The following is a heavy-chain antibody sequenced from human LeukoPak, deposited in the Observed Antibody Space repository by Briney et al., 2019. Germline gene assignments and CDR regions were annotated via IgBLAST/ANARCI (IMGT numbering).Heavy chain of an antibody. J-gene: IGHJ5*02. CDR2: MNPNSGNT. D-gene: IGHD3-3*01. CDR3: AITYDSWSGYLGVPPSGLDP. V-gene: IGHV1-8*03. CDR1: GYTFTSYD. Sequence: ASVKVSCKASGYTFTSYDINWVRQATGQGLEWMGWMNPNSGNTGYAQKFQGRVTITRNTSISTAYMELSSLRSEDTAVYYCAITYDSWSGYLGVPPSGLDPWGQGTLVTVSS.